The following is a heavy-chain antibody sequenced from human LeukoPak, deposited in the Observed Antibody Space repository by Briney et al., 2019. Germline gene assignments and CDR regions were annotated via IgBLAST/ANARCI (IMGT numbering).Heavy chain of an antibody. J-gene: IGHJ4*02. D-gene: IGHD6-13*01. Sequence: ASVKVSSTASGGTFTRYAISWVRQAPGQGLEWMGGVIPIFGTANSAQKFQGRVTITADESTSTAYMELSSLSSEDTAVYYCARGGGIAAAGSDYWGQGTLVTVSS. CDR3: ARGGGIAAAGSDY. V-gene: IGHV1-69*13. CDR1: GGTFTRYA. CDR2: VIPIFGTA.